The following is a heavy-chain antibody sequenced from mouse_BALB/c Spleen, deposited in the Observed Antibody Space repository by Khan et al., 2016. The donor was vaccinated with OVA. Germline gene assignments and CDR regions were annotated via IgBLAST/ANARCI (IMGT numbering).Heavy chain of an antibody. Sequence: EVELVESGGGLVKPGGSLKLSCSASGFTFSSYGMSWVRQTPEKRLEWVATISSGGHYTFYPDSLKGRFTISRDNAKNTLYLQMSSLRSEDTAMYYCARSLFDYHALDYWGQEASVTVSS. J-gene: IGHJ4*01. CDR2: ISSGGHYT. CDR1: GFTFSSYG. CDR3: ARSLFDYHALDY. V-gene: IGHV5-9-3*01.